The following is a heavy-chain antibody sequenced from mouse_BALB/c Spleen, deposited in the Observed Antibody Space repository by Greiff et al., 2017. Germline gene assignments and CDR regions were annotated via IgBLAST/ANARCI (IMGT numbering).Heavy chain of an antibody. V-gene: IGHV5-12-2*01. CDR1: GFTFSSYT. D-gene: IGHD3-2*01. CDR3: ARDSSGYDAMDY. Sequence: EVKLQESGGGLVQPGGSLKLSCAASGFTFSSYTMSWVRQTPEKRLEWVAYISNGGGSTYYPDTVKGRFTISRDNAKNTLYLQMSSLKSEDTAMYYCARDSSGYDAMDYWGQGTSVTVSS. CDR2: ISNGGGST. J-gene: IGHJ4*01.